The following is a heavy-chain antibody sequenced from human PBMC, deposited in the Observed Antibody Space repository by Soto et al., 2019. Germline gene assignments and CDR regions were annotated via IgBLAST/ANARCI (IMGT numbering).Heavy chain of an antibody. CDR1: GDSISSDNW. J-gene: IGHJ4*02. CDR2: IYRGTSP. Sequence: PSETLSLTCAVSGDSISSDNWWSWVRQPPEKGLEWIGEIYRGTSPTYNPSLESRVTIPVDKSKNQLSLKLNSVTAADTAVYYCVKNGAYALDYWGQGTLVTVSS. D-gene: IGHD4-17*01. CDR3: VKNGAYALDY. V-gene: IGHV4-4*02.